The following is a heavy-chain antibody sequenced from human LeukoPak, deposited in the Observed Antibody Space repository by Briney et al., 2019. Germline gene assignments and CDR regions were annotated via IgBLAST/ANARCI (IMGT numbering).Heavy chain of an antibody. CDR1: GFTFSSYA. D-gene: IGHD2-2*01. J-gene: IGHJ4*02. CDR2: ISYDGSNK. Sequence: GGSLRLSCAASGFTFSSYAMHWVRQAPGKGLEWVAVISYDGSNKYYADSVKGRFTISRDNSKNTLYLQMNSLRAEDTAVYYSAREGAPWDVVVPAAFDYWGQGTLVTVSS. CDR3: AREGAPWDVVVPAAFDY. V-gene: IGHV3-30*01.